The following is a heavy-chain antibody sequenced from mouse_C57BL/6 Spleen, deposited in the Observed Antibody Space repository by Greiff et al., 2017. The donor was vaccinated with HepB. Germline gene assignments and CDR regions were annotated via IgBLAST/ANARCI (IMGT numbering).Heavy chain of an antibody. J-gene: IGHJ2*01. Sequence: VQLQQSGPELVKPGASVKMSCKASGYTFTDYYMHWVKQKPGKGLEWIGEIYPGSGNTYYNEKFKGKATLTADTSSSTAYMQLSSLTSEDSAVYFCARNFFYYFDYWGQGTTLTVSS. D-gene: IGHD1-1*01. V-gene: IGHV1-83*01. CDR1: YTFTDYYM. CDR3: RNFFYYFDY. CDR2: YPGSGNTY.